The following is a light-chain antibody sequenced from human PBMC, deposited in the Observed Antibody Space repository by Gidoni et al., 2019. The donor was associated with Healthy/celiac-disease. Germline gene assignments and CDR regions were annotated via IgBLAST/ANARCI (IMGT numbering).Light chain of an antibody. Sequence: QSSLTQPPSAPGSPGQSDTISCTGTSSHVGGYNYVSWYQQHPGKAPKLMIYEVSKRPSGVPDRFSGSKTGDAASLTVSALQAEDEADYYCSANAGSNNFVFGTGTKVTVL. J-gene: IGLJ1*01. CDR1: SSHVGGYNY. CDR2: EVS. V-gene: IGLV2-8*01. CDR3: SANAGSNNFV.